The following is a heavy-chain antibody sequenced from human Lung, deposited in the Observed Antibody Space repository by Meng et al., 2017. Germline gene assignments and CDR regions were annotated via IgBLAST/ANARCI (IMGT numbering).Heavy chain of an antibody. CDR1: GYSISTGYN. J-gene: IGHJ6*02. CDR2: IYHSGST. Sequence: SETLSLTCAVSGYSISTGYNWGWIRQPPGKGLEWIGSIYHSGSTYYNPSLKSRVSISVDTSKNQLPLKLSSVTAADTAVYYCARGAAVTLIFYHGMDVWGQGTTVTVSS. V-gene: IGHV4-38-2*01. CDR3: ARGAAVTLIFYHGMDV. D-gene: IGHD4-17*01.